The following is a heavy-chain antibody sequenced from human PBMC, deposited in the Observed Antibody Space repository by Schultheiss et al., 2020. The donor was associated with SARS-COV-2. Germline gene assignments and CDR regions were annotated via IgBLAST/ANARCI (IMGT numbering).Heavy chain of an antibody. D-gene: IGHD4-17*01. CDR1: GGSISSYY. CDR3: ARGVTTILDYYYYGMDV. V-gene: IGHV4-39*07. CDR2: IYHSGST. Sequence: SETLSLTCTVSGGSISSYYWGWIRQPPGKGLEWIGSIYHSGSTYYNPSLKSRVTMSVDTSKNQFSLKLSSVTAADTAVYYCARGVTTILDYYYYGMDVWGQGTTVTVSS. J-gene: IGHJ6*02.